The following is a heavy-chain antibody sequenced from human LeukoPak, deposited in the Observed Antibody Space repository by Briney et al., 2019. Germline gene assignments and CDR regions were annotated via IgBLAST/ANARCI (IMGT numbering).Heavy chain of an antibody. CDR3: TRVDLTGDHYYFDY. CDR1: GFTFGEYA. Sequence: GGSLRLSCTASGFTFGEYAMSWVRQAPGKGLEWVAFIRSKAYRGTTEYAASVKGRFTISRDDSKSIAYLQMNSLKTEDTAVYYCTRVDLTGDHYYFDYWGQGTLVTVSS. V-gene: IGHV3-49*04. J-gene: IGHJ4*02. D-gene: IGHD7-27*01. CDR2: IRSKAYRGTT.